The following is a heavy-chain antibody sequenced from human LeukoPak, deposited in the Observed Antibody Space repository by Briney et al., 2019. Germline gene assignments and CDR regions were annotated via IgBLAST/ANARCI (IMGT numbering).Heavy chain of an antibody. D-gene: IGHD1-26*01. V-gene: IGHV1-2*02. Sequence: ASVKVSCKASGYTFTGHYMHWVRQAPGQGLEWMGWINPNSGGTNYAQTFQGRVTMTRDTSISTAYMEPSRLRSDDAAVYYCARVRVGATQSGAFDIWGQGTLVTVSS. J-gene: IGHJ3*02. CDR1: GYTFTGHY. CDR3: ARVRVGATQSGAFDI. CDR2: INPNSGGT.